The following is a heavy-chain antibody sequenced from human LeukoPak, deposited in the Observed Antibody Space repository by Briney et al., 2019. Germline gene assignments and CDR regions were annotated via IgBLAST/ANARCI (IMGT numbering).Heavy chain of an antibody. CDR3: ARDEYSSSFNWFDP. Sequence: GGSLRLSCAASGFTFSSYSMNWVRQAPGQGLEWVSSISSSSSYIYYADSVKGRFTISRDNAKNSLYLQMKSLRAEDTAVYYCARDEYSSSFNWFDPWGQGTLVTVSS. J-gene: IGHJ5*02. CDR1: GFTFSSYS. CDR2: ISSSSSYI. V-gene: IGHV3-21*01. D-gene: IGHD6-6*01.